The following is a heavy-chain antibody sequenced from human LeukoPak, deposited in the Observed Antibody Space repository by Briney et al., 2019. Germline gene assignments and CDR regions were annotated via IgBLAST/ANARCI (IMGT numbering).Heavy chain of an antibody. CDR2: IIPIFGTA. CDR1: GGTFSSYA. J-gene: IGHJ5*02. V-gene: IGHV1-69*13. Sequence: SVKVSCKASGGTFSSYAISWVRQAPGQGLEWMGGIIPIFGTANCAQKFQGRVTITADESTSTAYMELSSLRSEDTAVYYCARAGVGATRNWFDPWGQGTLVTVSS. CDR3: ARAGVGATRNWFDP. D-gene: IGHD1-26*01.